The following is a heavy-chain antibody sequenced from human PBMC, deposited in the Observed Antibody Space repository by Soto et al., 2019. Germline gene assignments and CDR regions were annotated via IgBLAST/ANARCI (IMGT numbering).Heavy chain of an antibody. CDR1: GFTFSSYS. D-gene: IGHD3-22*01. CDR3: ASQGDYYDSSGYYSRSGRGAMDV. J-gene: IGHJ6*02. CDR2: ISRSSSYI. Sequence: EVQLVESGGGLVKPGGSLRLSCAASGFTFSSYSMNWVRQAPGKGPEWVSSISRSSSYIHYADSVKGRFTISRDNAKNSLYLQMNSLTAEDTAVYCCASQGDYYDSSGYYSRSGRGAMDVWGQGTTVTVSS. V-gene: IGHV3-21*01.